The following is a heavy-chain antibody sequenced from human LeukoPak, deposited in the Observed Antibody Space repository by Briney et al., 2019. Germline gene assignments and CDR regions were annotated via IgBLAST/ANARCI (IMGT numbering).Heavy chain of an antibody. CDR3: ARGSGSYSTYFDY. CDR1: GYSFNSYD. D-gene: IGHD1-26*01. Sequence: GASVKVSCKASGYSFNSYDINWLRQATGQGLEWMGWMTSNSGKTGYAQKFQGRVTMTRNTSISTAYMELSSLRSEDTAVYYCARGSGSYSTYFDYWGQGTLVTVSS. CDR2: MTSNSGKT. J-gene: IGHJ4*02. V-gene: IGHV1-8*01.